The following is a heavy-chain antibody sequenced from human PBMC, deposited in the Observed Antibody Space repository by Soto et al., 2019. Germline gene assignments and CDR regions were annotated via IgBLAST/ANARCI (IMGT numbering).Heavy chain of an antibody. V-gene: IGHV3-7*03. CDR2: MKHDGSER. D-gene: IGHD3-10*01. J-gene: IGHJ4*02. CDR1: GFTFSTFW. CDR3: ARDSGLNFYDSGRFYYVQYIDN. Sequence: DVQLVESGGGLVQPGGSLRLSCVASGFTFSTFWMSWVRHTPGKGLEWVANMKHDGSERNYVDSVKGRFTISRDNAKNSLHLQMNSLRAEDTAVYYCARDSGLNFYDSGRFYYVQYIDNWGQGTLVTVSS.